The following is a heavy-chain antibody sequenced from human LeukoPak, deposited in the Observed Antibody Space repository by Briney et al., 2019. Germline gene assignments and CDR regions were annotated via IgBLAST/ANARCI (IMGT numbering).Heavy chain of an antibody. CDR2: IRYDGSNK. CDR3: ARVHLWFGELVDY. CDR1: GFTFSSYG. Sequence: GGSLRLSCAASGFTFSSYGMHWVRQAPGKGLEWVAFIRYDGSNKYYADSVKGRFTISRDNSKNTLYLQMNSLRAEDTAVYYCARVHLWFGELVDYWGQGTLVTVSS. D-gene: IGHD3-10*01. V-gene: IGHV3-30*02. J-gene: IGHJ4*02.